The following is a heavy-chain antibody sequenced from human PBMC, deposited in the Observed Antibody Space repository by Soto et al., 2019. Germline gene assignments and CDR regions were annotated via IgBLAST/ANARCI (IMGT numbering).Heavy chain of an antibody. V-gene: IGHV3-43*01. CDR1: GFTFDDYT. J-gene: IGHJ4*02. CDR3: AKDLASWGQQVIDY. Sequence: EVQLVESGGVVVQPGESLRLSCAASGFTFDDYTMHWVRQGPGKGLEWVSLISWDGSRTKYADSVKGRFTITRDSSKKSLYLQMTSLRGEDTPLYYCAKDLASWGQQVIDYWGQGILVTVSS. CDR2: ISWDGSRT. D-gene: IGHD6-13*01.